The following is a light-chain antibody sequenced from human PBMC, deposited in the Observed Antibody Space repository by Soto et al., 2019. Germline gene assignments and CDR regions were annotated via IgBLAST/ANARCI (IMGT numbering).Light chain of an antibody. Sequence: QSALTQPASVSGSLGQSITISCTGTGGDVGTYDYVSWYQQHPGKAPKLMIFDVSSRPSGISDRFSGSKSGNTASLTISGLEAEDEADYYCNPYLTSLVAFGGGTQLTVL. V-gene: IGLV2-14*03. CDR2: DVS. J-gene: IGLJ2*01. CDR3: NPYLTSLVA. CDR1: GGDVGTYDY.